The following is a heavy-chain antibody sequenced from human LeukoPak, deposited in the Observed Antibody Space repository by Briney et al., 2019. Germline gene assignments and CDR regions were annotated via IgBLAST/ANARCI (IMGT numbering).Heavy chain of an antibody. CDR2: MNPNSGNT. CDR3: ARGSRVYYYDSSGHYYYYYMDV. D-gene: IGHD3-22*01. V-gene: IGHV1-8*01. CDR1: GYTFTSYD. J-gene: IGHJ6*03. Sequence: GASVKVSCKASGYTFTSYDINWVRQATGQGLEWMGWMNPNSGNTGYAQKFQGRVTMTRNTSISTAYMELSSLRSEDTAVYYCARGSRVYYYDSSGHYYYYYMDVWGKGTTVTVSS.